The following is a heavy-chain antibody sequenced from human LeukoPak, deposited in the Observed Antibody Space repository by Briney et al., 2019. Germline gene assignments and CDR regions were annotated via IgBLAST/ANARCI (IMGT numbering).Heavy chain of an antibody. CDR2: ISYDGSNK. Sequence: GGSLRLSCAASGFTFSSYGMHWVRQAPGKGLEWVAVISYDGSNKYYADSVKGRFTISRDNSKNTLYLQMNSLRAEDTAVYYCARDPGGSSPDWFDPWGQGTLVTVSS. J-gene: IGHJ5*02. CDR3: ARDPGGSSPDWFDP. V-gene: IGHV3-30*03. D-gene: IGHD1-26*01. CDR1: GFTFSSYG.